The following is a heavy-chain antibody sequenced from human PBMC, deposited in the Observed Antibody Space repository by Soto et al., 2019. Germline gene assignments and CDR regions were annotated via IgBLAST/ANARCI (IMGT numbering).Heavy chain of an antibody. CDR2: IYYSGST. D-gene: IGHD3-3*01. V-gene: IGHV4-39*01. Sequence: MSLNCTITNADISSSSYYSAWVRKAPGKGLEWIGSIYYSGSTFYNPSLKSRVTISVDTSKNQFSLKLSSVTAADSAVYYCSRLHGDFVSDCAQVSLVIVS. J-gene: IGHJ4*02. CDR1: NADISSSSYY. CDR3: SRLHGDFVSD.